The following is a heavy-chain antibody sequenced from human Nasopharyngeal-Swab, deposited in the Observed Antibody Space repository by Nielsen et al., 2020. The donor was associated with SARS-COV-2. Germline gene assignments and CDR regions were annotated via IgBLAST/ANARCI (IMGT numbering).Heavy chain of an antibody. J-gene: IGHJ5*02. Sequence: GESLKISCAASGFTFSSYSMNWVRQAPGKGLEWVSSISSSSSYIYYADSVKGRFTISRDNSKNTLYLQMNSLRAEDTAVYYCARDTSDSSGWDWFDPWGQGTLVTVSS. CDR1: GFTFSSYS. CDR2: ISSSSSYI. V-gene: IGHV3-21*01. D-gene: IGHD6-19*01. CDR3: ARDTSDSSGWDWFDP.